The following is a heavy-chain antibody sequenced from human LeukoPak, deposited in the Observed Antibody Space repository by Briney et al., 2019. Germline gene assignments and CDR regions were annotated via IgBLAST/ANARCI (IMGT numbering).Heavy chain of an antibody. CDR3: AREAQQLVDY. J-gene: IGHJ4*02. D-gene: IGHD6-13*01. V-gene: IGHV4-34*01. CDR1: GGSFSGYY. CDR2: INHSGST. Sequence: SETLSLTCAVYGGSFSGYYWSWIRQPPGEGLEWIGEINHSGSTNYNPSLKSRVTISVDTSKNQFSLKLSSVTAADTAVYYCAREAQQLVDYWGQGTLVTVSS.